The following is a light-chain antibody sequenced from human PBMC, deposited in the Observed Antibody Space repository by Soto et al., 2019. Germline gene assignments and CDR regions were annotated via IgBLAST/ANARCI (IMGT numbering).Light chain of an antibody. Sequence: DIQMTQSPSTLSASVVYIFTITSRASQSISSWLAWYQQKPGKAPKLLIYDASSLESGVPSRFSGSGSGTEFTLTISSLQPDDFATYYCQQYNSYPYTFGQGTKVDI. V-gene: IGKV1-5*01. CDR2: DAS. CDR1: QSISSW. CDR3: QQYNSYPYT. J-gene: IGKJ2*01.